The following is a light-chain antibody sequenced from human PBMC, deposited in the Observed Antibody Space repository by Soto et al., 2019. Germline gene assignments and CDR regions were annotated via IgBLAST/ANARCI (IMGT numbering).Light chain of an antibody. Sequence: DIQMTQSPSTLSASVGDRVTITCRASQIISSWLAWYQQRPGKAPKLLIYDASSLESGVPSRFSGSGSGTEFTLTISSLQPDDFATYYCQQYNGYSPTFGGGTKVEIK. J-gene: IGKJ4*01. CDR3: QQYNGYSPT. CDR1: QIISSW. CDR2: DAS. V-gene: IGKV1-5*01.